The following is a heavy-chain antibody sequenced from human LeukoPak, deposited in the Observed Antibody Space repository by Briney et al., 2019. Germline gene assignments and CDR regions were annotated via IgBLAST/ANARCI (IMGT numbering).Heavy chain of an antibody. CDR3: AVGGSYASAFDI. CDR1: GGSISSGDYY. V-gene: IGHV4-30-4*01. CDR2: IYYSGST. J-gene: IGHJ3*02. D-gene: IGHD1-26*01. Sequence: PSQTLSLTCTVSGGSISSGDYYWSWIRQPPGKGLEWIGYIYYSGSTNYNPSLKSRVTISVDTSKNQFSLKLSSVTAADTAVYYCAVGGSYASAFDIWGQGTMVTVSS.